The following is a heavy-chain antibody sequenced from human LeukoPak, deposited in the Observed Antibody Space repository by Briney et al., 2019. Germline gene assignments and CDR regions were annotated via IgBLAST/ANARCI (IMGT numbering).Heavy chain of an antibody. J-gene: IGHJ3*02. V-gene: IGHV1-2*02. Sequence: GASVKVSCKASGYTFTGYYMHWVRQAPGQGLEWMGWINPNSGGTNYAQKFQGRVTMARDTSISTAYMELSRLRSDDTAMYCCARVGATDAFDIWGQGTMVTVSS. D-gene: IGHD1-26*01. CDR3: ARVGATDAFDI. CDR2: INPNSGGT. CDR1: GYTFTGYY.